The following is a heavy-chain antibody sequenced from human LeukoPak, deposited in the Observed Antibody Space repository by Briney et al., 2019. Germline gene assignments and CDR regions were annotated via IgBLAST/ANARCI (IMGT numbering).Heavy chain of an antibody. D-gene: IGHD3-3*01. V-gene: IGHV4-31*03. CDR2: IYYSGST. CDR3: ARRNNDFWSGYYTNTVNWFDP. CDR1: GGSISSGGYY. J-gene: IGHJ5*02. Sequence: SETLSLTCTVSGGSISSGGYYWSWIRQHPGKGLEWIGYIYYSGSTYYNPSLKSRVTISVDTSKNQFSLKLSSVTAADTAVYYCARRNNDFWSGYYTNTVNWFDPWGQGTLVTVSS.